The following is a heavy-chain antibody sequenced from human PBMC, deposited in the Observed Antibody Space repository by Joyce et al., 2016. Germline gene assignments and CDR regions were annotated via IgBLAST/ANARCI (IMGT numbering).Heavy chain of an antibody. Sequence: EVQLVESGGGLIQPGGSLRLSCAASGFTVRSNYMSWVRKAPGKGLGWVSIIYSGGSVGSTYYADSVKGRFTISRDNAKNTLYLQMNSLRAEDTAVYYCARSLAYDYGDYIFNYWGQGTLVTVSS. CDR3: ARSLAYDYGDYIFNY. V-gene: IGHV3-53*01. D-gene: IGHD4-17*01. CDR1: GFTVRSNY. J-gene: IGHJ4*02. CDR2: IYSGGSVGST.